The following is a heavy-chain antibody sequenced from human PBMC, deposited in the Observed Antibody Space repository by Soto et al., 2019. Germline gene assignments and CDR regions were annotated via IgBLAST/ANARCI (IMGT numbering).Heavy chain of an antibody. J-gene: IGHJ4*02. V-gene: IGHV3-23*01. CDR1: GFTFSSYA. CDR3: AKDDQPTIFGVVIFDY. Sequence: EVQLLESGGGLVQPGGSLRLSCAASGFTFSSYAMSWVRQAPGKGLEWVSAISGSGGSIYYADSVKGRFTISRDNSKNTLYLQMNSLRAEDTAVYYCAKDDQPTIFGVVIFDYWGQGTLVTVSS. D-gene: IGHD3-3*01. CDR2: ISGSGGSI.